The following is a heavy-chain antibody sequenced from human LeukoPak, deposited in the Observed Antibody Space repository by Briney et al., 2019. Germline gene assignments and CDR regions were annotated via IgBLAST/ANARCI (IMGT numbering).Heavy chain of an antibody. Sequence: GESLQISCKGSGYSFSSYWIGWVRQMPGKGLEWMGIIYPGDSDTRYSPSFQGQVTISADKSISTAYLQWSSLKASDTAIYYCARHSSSWYLYYFDYWGQGTLVTVSS. D-gene: IGHD6-13*01. J-gene: IGHJ4*02. CDR1: GYSFSSYW. CDR3: ARHSSSWYLYYFDY. V-gene: IGHV5-51*01. CDR2: IYPGDSDT.